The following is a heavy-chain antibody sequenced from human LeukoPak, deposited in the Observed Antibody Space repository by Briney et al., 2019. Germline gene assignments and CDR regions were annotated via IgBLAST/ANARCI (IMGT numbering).Heavy chain of an antibody. CDR3: ARDEATVLGFDP. CDR1: GYTFTGYY. Sequence: GASVKVSCKASGYTFTGYYMHWVRQAPGQGLEWMGRINPNSGGTNYVQKFQGRVTMTRDTSINTAYMELSRVRSEDTAVYYCARDEATVLGFDPWGQGTLVTVSS. J-gene: IGHJ5*02. D-gene: IGHD4-11*01. CDR2: INPNSGGT. V-gene: IGHV1-2*06.